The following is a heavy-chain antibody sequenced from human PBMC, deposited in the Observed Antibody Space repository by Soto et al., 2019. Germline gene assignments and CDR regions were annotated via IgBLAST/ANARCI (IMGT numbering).Heavy chain of an antibody. J-gene: IGHJ4*02. CDR3: ARQGGEYNTMSDY. D-gene: IGHD3-10*01. Sequence: GESLKISCKGSGYTFSKYWIGWVRQTPGKGLEWMGMIYPGDSDARYSPSFEGQVTFSVDKSINTAYLQWNSLKASGTAMYYCARQGGEYNTMSDYWGQGTLVTVSS. V-gene: IGHV5-51*01. CDR1: GYTFSKYW. CDR2: IYPGDSDA.